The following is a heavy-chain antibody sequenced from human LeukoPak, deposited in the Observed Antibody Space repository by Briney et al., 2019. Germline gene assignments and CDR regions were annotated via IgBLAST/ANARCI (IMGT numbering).Heavy chain of an antibody. CDR3: TTDAGYSSKWYKD. Sequence: KSGGSLRLSCAASGFIFTNAYMGWVRQAPGKGLEWVGRIKSRGDGGTVEYAAPVKDRFSISRDDSRNMLYLQMNSLKTEDTAVYYCTTDAGYSSKWYKDWGQGTLVTVAS. V-gene: IGHV3-15*01. D-gene: IGHD1-20*01. CDR2: IKSRGDGGTV. J-gene: IGHJ4*02. CDR1: GFIFTNAY.